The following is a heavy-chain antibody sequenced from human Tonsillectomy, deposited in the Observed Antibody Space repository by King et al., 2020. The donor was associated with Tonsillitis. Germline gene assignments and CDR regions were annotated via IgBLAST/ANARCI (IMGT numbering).Heavy chain of an antibody. Sequence: VQLVESGGGLVQPGRSLRLSCTASGFTFGDYAMSWVRQAPGKGLEWVGFIRSKAYGGTTEYAASVKGGFTISRDDSKSIAYLQMNSLKTEDTAVYYCTRVRYYGSGSWDQYFQHWGQGTLVTVSS. CDR1: GFTFGDYA. CDR3: TRVRYYGSGSWDQYFQH. D-gene: IGHD3-10*01. CDR2: IRSKAYGGTT. V-gene: IGHV3-49*04. J-gene: IGHJ1*01.